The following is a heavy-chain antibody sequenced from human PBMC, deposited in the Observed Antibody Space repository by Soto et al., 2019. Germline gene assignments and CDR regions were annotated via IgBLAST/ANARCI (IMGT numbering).Heavy chain of an antibody. Sequence: EVQLVESGGGLVQPGESLRLSCAASGFTFSDHYMDWVRQAPGKGLEWVGRTRNKAASYTTEYAASVKGRFTISRDDSKNSLYLQMNSLKTEDTAVYYCARSTTSRTPDAFYIWGQGTMVTVSS. V-gene: IGHV3-72*01. J-gene: IGHJ3*02. D-gene: IGHD4-17*01. CDR2: TRNKAASYTT. CDR1: GFTFSDHY. CDR3: ARSTTSRTPDAFYI.